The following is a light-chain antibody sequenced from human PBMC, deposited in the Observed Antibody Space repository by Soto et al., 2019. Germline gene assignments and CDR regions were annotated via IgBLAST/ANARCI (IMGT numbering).Light chain of an antibody. V-gene: IGLV2-14*01. Sequence: QCVLKKPASGSAAPGEWLTISCTGTSSDVGGNNYVSWYQQHPGKAPKVIIYDVTIRPSGVSYRFSGSKSGNTASLSISGLQAEDEADYYCSSYTSTNPYVFGTGTKVTAL. CDR1: SSDVGGNNY. CDR3: SSYTSTNPYV. CDR2: DVT. J-gene: IGLJ1*01.